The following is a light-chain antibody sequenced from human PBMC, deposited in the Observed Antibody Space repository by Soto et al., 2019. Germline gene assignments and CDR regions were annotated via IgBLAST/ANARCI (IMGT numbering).Light chain of an antibody. J-gene: IGKJ1*01. CDR1: QSVSSN. CDR3: QQYSDWPRT. V-gene: IGKV3-15*01. CDR2: GAS. Sequence: EIVMTQSPATLSGSPGERATLSCRASQSVSSNLAWYQQKPGQAPRLLIYGASTRATGIPARFSGSGSGTEFTLTISSLQSEDFAVYYCQQYSDWPRTFGQGTKVDIK.